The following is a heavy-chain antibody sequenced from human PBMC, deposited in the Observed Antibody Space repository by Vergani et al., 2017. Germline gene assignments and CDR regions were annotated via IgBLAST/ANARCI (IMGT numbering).Heavy chain of an antibody. CDR3: AREQEPVCSSSWSDFDD. J-gene: IGHJ4*02. CDR1: GFTFSRYA. V-gene: IGHV3-23*01. CDR2: ISGSGGST. D-gene: IGHD6-13*01. Sequence: EVQLLESGGGLVQPGGSLRLSCAASGFTFSRYAMSWVRQAPGNGMERVSAISGSGGSTYYADSVTGRFTISRDNSKNTLYLQRNSLRAEDTAVYYCAREQEPVCSSSWSDFDDWGQGCLVTV.